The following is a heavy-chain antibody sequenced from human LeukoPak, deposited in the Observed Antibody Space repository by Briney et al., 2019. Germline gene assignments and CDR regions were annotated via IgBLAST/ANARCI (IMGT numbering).Heavy chain of an antibody. CDR3: ARVAGYSYDYNWFDP. D-gene: IGHD6-13*01. Sequence: GGSLRLSCAASGFTFDDYGMSWVRQAPGKGLEWVSGINWNGGSTGYADSVKGRFTISGDNAKNSLYLQMNSLRAEDTALYYCARVAGYSYDYNWFDPWGQGTLVTVSS. V-gene: IGHV3-20*04. CDR2: INWNGGST. J-gene: IGHJ5*02. CDR1: GFTFDDYG.